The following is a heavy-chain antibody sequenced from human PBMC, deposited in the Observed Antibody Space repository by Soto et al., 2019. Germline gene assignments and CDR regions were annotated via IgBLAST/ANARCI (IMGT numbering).Heavy chain of an antibody. CDR3: AAGFPPEF. CDR1: RFTIGNYW. CDR2: IKGDGSEK. J-gene: IGHJ4*02. D-gene: IGHD3-10*01. V-gene: IGHV3-7*01. Sequence: VLLVESGGGLVQPGGSLTLSCAASRFTIGNYWMNWVRQAPGKGLEWVANIKGDGSEKYYVGSVEGRFTISRDNTKNSLDLQMNSLRVEDTAVYYCAAGFPPEFWGQGTLVTVSS.